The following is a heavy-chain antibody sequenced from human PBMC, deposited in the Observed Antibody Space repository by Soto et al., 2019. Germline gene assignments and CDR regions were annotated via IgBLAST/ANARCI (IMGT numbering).Heavy chain of an antibody. D-gene: IGHD3-10*01. CDR3: ATLWFAYSPY. CDR2: IDYSGST. Sequence: QLQLQESGPGLVKPSETLSLTCTVSGGSISSSSYYWGWIRQPPGKGREWIGSIDYSGSTYSNPSLKSRVTISVDTSKNQFSLKLSSVTSADTAVYYCATLWFAYSPYWGQGTLVTVSS. CDR1: GGSISSSSYY. J-gene: IGHJ4*02. V-gene: IGHV4-39*01.